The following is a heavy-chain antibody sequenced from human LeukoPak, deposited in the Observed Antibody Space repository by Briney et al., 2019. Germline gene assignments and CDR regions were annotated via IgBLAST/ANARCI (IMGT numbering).Heavy chain of an antibody. J-gene: IGHJ4*02. D-gene: IGHD6-13*01. V-gene: IGHV3-30*18. CDR2: ISYDGSNK. Sequence: GGSLRLSCAASGFTVSSNYMSWVRQAPGKGLEWVAMISYDGSNKYYVDSVKGRFTISRDNSKNTLYLQMNSLRAEDTAVYYCAKERVPGSWWGVFFDYWGQGTLVTVSS. CDR3: AKERVPGSWWGVFFDY. CDR1: GFTVSSNY.